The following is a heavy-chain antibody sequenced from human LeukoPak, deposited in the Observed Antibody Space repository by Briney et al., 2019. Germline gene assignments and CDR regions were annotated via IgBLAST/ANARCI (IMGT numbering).Heavy chain of an antibody. J-gene: IGHJ6*04. V-gene: IGHV4-30-4*07. Sequence: KPSETLSLTCAVSGGSISSGGYSWSWIRQPPGKGLEWIGYIYYSGSTYYNPSLKSRVTISVDTSKNQFSLRLSSVTAADTAVYYCARDGYSPRRGMDVWGKGTTVTVSS. CDR3: ARDGYSPRRGMDV. D-gene: IGHD5-18*01. CDR1: GGSISSGGYS. CDR2: IYYSGST.